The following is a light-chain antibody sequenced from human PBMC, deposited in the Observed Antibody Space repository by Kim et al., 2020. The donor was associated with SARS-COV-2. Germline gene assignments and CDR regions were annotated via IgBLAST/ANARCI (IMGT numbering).Light chain of an antibody. J-gene: IGKJ1*01. Sequence: ASTGDRVNSTCRASQGIRSYLAWYQQKPGKAPKLLIYAASALQGEVPSRFSGSGSGTDFTLTISCLQSEDFATYYCQQYDSYPRTFGQGTKVDIK. CDR1: QGIRSY. CDR3: QQYDSYPRT. CDR2: AAS. V-gene: IGKV1-8*01.